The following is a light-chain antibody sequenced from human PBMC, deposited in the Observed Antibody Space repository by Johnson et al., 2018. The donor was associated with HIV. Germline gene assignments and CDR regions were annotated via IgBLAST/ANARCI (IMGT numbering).Light chain of an antibody. CDR2: ESN. J-gene: IGLJ1*01. Sequence: QSVLTQPPSVSAAPGQRVTISCSGSSFNIGINFVSWYQQVPGTAPKLLICESNKRPSGIPDRFSGSKSGTSATLGITGLQTGDEADYYCVTCDSRLSAGCYVFGTGTKVTVL. V-gene: IGLV1-51*02. CDR1: SFNIGINF. CDR3: VTCDSRLSAGCYV.